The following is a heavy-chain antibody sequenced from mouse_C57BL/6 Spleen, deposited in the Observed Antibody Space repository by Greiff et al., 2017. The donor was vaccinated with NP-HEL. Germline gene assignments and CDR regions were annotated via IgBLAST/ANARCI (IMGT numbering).Heavy chain of an antibody. J-gene: IGHJ2*01. CDR1: GYTFTSYG. D-gene: IGHD2-5*01. CDR2: IYPRSGNT. V-gene: IGHV1-81*01. Sequence: VKVVESGAELARPGASVKLSCKASGYTFTSYGISWVKQRTGQGLEWIGEIYPRSGNTYYNEKFKGKATLTADKSSSTAYMELRSLTSEDSAVYFCARDCSTLFDYWGQGTTLTVSS. CDR3: ARDCSTLFDY.